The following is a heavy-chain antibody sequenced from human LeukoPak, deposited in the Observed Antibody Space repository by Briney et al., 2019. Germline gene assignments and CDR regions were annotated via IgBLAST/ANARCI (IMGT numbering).Heavy chain of an antibody. D-gene: IGHD1-1*01. J-gene: IGHJ4*02. CDR3: ARRKTATDRGYYFDY. V-gene: IGHV4-38-2*02. CDR1: GYSISSGYY. Sequence: SETLSLTCTVSGYSISSGYYWGWIRQPPGKGLEWIGSIYHSGSTYYNPSLKSRVTISVDTSKNQFSLKLSSVTAADTAVYYCARRKTATDRGYYFDYWGQGTLVTVSS. CDR2: IYHSGST.